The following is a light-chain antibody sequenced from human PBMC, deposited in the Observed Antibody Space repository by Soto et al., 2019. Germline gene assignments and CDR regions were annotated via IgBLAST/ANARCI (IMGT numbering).Light chain of an antibody. J-gene: IGKJ4*01. CDR1: QSVSSN. V-gene: IGKV3D-15*01. CDR2: GAS. CDR3: QQRTSWPT. Sequence: EIVMTQSPATLSVSPGERATLSCRASQSVSSNLAWYQQRPAQAPRLLIHGASTRATGITDRFSGSVSGTDFTLTISSLEPEDFAVYYCQQRTSWPTFGGGTKVDIK.